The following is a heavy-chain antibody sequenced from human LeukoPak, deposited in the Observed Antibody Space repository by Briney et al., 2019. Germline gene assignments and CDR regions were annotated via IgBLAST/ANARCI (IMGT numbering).Heavy chain of an antibody. CDR2: ISDSGGSR. CDR3: AKGPYGNDPY. V-gene: IGHV3-23*01. Sequence: GGSLRLSCAASGFTFSTYGMSWVRQAPGKGLEWVSAISDSGGSRFYADSVKGRFTISRDDSKNTLYLQMNSLRGEDTAVYYCAKGPYGNDPYWGQGTLVTVSS. J-gene: IGHJ4*02. D-gene: IGHD3-10*01. CDR1: GFTFSTYG.